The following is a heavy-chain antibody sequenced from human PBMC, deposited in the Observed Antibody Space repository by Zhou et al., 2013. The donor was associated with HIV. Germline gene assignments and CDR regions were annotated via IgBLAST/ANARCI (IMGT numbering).Heavy chain of an antibody. J-gene: IGHJ6*03. D-gene: IGHD2-2*01. Sequence: QVHLVQSGPEVKKPGASVKVSCKASGGTFSSYAISWVRQAPGQGLEWMGGIIPIFGTANYAQKFQGRVTITTDESTSTAYMELSSLRSEDTAVYYCAREGGRRGYCSSTSCSPGYYYMDVWGKGTTVTVSS. V-gene: IGHV1-69*05. CDR3: AREGGRRGYCSSTSCSPGYYYMDV. CDR2: IIPIFGTA. CDR1: GGTFSSYA.